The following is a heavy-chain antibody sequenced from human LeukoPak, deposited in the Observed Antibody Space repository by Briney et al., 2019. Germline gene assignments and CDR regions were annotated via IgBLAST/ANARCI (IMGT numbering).Heavy chain of an antibody. V-gene: IGHV4-30-4*01. Sequence: SQTLSLTCTVSGGSISSGDYYWSWIRQPPGKGLEWIGYIYYSGSTYYNPSLKSRVTISVDTSKNQFSLKLSSVTAADTAVYYCGRYSSSWDYFDYWGQGTLVTVSS. CDR3: GRYSSSWDYFDY. D-gene: IGHD6-13*01. CDR2: IYYSGST. J-gene: IGHJ4*02. CDR1: GGSISSGDYY.